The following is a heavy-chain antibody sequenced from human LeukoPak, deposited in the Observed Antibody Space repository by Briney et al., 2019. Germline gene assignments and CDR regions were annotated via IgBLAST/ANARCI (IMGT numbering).Heavy chain of an antibody. J-gene: IGHJ4*02. CDR3: VASGYGY. Sequence: GGSLRLSCAASGFTFSKHGIHWVRQAPGKGLEWVAFIRSDGTNKYYVDSVKGRFTIPRDNSKNSLYLQMNTLSAEDTAVYYCVASGYGYWGQGTLVTVSS. CDR2: IRSDGTNK. D-gene: IGHD3-22*01. V-gene: IGHV3-30*02. CDR1: GFTFSKHG.